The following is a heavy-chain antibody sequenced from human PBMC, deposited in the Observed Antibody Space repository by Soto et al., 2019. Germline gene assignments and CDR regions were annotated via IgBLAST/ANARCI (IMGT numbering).Heavy chain of an antibody. D-gene: IGHD6-13*01. J-gene: IGHJ4*02. CDR3: AGGYSSSWSRSYYFDY. CDR2: INHSGST. V-gene: IGHV4-34*01. CDR1: GGSFSGYY. Sequence: QVQLQQWGAGLLKPSETLSLTCAVYGGSFSGYYWSWIRQPPGKGLEWIGEINHSGSTNYNPSLKSRVTISVDTSKNQFSLKLSSVTAADTAVYYCAGGYSSSWSRSYYFDYWGQGTLVTVSS.